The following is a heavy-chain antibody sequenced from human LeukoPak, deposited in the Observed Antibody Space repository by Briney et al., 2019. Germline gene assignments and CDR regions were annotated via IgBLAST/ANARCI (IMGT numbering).Heavy chain of an antibody. CDR3: ARSDYGDYYFDY. Sequence: PSETLSLTCTVSGGSISSGSYYWSWIRQPAGKGLEWIGRIYTSGSTNYNPSLKSRVTISVDTSKNQFSLKLSSVTAADTAVYYCARSDYGDYYFDYWGQGTLVTVSS. CDR1: GGSISSGSYY. J-gene: IGHJ4*02. CDR2: IYTSGST. D-gene: IGHD4-17*01. V-gene: IGHV4-61*02.